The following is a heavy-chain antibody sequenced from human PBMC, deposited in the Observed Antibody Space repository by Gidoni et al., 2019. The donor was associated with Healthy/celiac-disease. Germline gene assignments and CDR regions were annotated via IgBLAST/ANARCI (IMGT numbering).Heavy chain of an antibody. CDR3: ARDERTGTTLRVFDY. V-gene: IGHV4-61*01. Sequence: QVQLQESGPGLVKPSETLSLTCTVSGGSVSSVSYYWSWIRQPPGKGLEWIGYIYYSGSTNYNPALKSRVTISVDTSKNQFSLKLSSVTAADTAVYYCARDERTGTTLRVFDYWGQGTLVTVSS. D-gene: IGHD1-7*01. CDR2: IYYSGST. J-gene: IGHJ4*02. CDR1: GGSVSSVSYY.